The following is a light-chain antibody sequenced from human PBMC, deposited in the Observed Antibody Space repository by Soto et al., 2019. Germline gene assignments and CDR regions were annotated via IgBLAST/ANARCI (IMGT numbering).Light chain of an antibody. Sequence: QAVVTQAPSLTVSPGGSVTLTCGSNSGVVSGGHYPCWFQQKPGQAPRTLIYETTLKHPWTPARFSGSLLGGKAALTLSGAQPEDEAEYYCLLSFSGAYVVFGGGTKVTVL. CDR1: SGVVSGGHY. CDR2: ETT. CDR3: LLSFSGAYVV. J-gene: IGLJ3*02. V-gene: IGLV7-46*01.